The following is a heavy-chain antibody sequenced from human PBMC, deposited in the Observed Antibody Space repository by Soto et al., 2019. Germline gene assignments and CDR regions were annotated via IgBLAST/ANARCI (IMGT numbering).Heavy chain of an antibody. Sequence: ESGGGLVQPGGSLRLSCAASGFTFSSYAMSWVRQAPGKGLEWVSAISGSGGSTYYADSVKGRFTISRDNSKNTLYLQMNSLRAEDTAVYYCARDGWELPPEPYYYGMDVWGQGTTVTVSS. V-gene: IGHV3-23*01. D-gene: IGHD1-26*01. CDR2: ISGSGGST. CDR1: GFTFSSYA. J-gene: IGHJ6*02. CDR3: ARDGWELPPEPYYYGMDV.